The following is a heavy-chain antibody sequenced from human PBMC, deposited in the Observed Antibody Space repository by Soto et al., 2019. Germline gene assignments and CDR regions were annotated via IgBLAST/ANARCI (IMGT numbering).Heavy chain of an antibody. CDR1: GFTFSSYS. Sequence: EVQLVESGGGLVKPGGSLRLSCAASGFTFSSYSMNWVRQAPGKGLEWVSSISSSSSYIYYADSVKGRFTISRDNAKNSLYLQMNSLRAEDTAVYYCARVESSSWFFWDYWGQGTLVTVSS. CDR3: ARVESSSWFFWDY. D-gene: IGHD6-13*01. J-gene: IGHJ4*02. CDR2: ISSSSSYI. V-gene: IGHV3-21*01.